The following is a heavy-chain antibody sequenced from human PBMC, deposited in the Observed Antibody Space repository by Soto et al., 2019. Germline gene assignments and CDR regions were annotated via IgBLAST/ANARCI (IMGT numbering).Heavy chain of an antibody. Sequence: ASVKVSCKASGYTFTSYAMHWVRQAPGQRLEWMGWINAGNGNTKYSQKFQGRVTITRDTSASTAYMELSSLRSEDTAVYYCASSITMGRGVISLAFDYWGQGTLVTVSS. J-gene: IGHJ4*02. CDR2: INAGNGNT. CDR1: GYTFTSYA. CDR3: ASSITMGRGVISLAFDY. D-gene: IGHD3-10*01. V-gene: IGHV1-3*01.